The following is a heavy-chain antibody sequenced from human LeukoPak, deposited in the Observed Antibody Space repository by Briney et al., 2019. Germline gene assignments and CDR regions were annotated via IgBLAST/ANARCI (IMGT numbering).Heavy chain of an antibody. Sequence: ASVKVSCKASGYTFTSYGISWVRQAPGQGLEWMGWISAYNGNTNYAQKLQGRVTMTTDTSTSTAYMELRRLRSDDTAVYYCARDRIFFYDYVWGSYRHDAFDIWGQGTMVTVSS. CDR1: GYTFTSYG. V-gene: IGHV1-18*01. D-gene: IGHD3-16*02. CDR3: ARDRIFFYDYVWGSYRHDAFDI. CDR2: ISAYNGNT. J-gene: IGHJ3*02.